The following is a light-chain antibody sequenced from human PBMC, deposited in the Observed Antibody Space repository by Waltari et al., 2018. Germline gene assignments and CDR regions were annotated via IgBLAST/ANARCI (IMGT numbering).Light chain of an antibody. V-gene: IGKV3-20*01. Sequence: EIVLTQSPGTLSLSPGERATLSCRASQSVSSSYLAWYHQKPGPAPRLRIYGASSRATGIPDRFSGSGSGTDFTLTISRLEPEDFAVYYCQQYGSSPFTFGPGTKVDIK. J-gene: IGKJ3*01. CDR3: QQYGSSPFT. CDR1: QSVSSSY. CDR2: GAS.